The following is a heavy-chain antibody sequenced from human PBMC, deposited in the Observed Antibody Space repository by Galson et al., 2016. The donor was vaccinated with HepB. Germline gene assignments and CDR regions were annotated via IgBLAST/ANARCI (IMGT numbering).Heavy chain of an antibody. V-gene: IGHV3-74*01. CDR3: ASSVRGSGSPPGGY. CDR2: INSDGSST. D-gene: IGHD3-10*01. J-gene: IGHJ4*02. Sequence: SLRLSCAASGFTFSTYWMHWVRQAPGKGLVWVSRINSDGSSTGFADSVKGRLTISRDNAKNTLYLQMNSLRAEDTAVCYCASSVRGSGSPPGGYWGQGTLVTVSS. CDR1: GFTFSTYW.